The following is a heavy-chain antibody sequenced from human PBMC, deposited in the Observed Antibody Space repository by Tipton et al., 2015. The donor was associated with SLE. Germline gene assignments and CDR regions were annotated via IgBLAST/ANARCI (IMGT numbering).Heavy chain of an antibody. CDR1: GGSISTGIYY. CDR3: ARTNWGARRYFFDY. Sequence: TLSLTCTVSGGSISTGIYYCNWIRQPPGGGLEWMGRIYTSGSTNYNPSLESRVTISLDTSKNQFSLNLTSVTAADTAVYYCARTNWGARRYFFDYWGQGSLVTVSS. V-gene: IGHV4-61*02. D-gene: IGHD7-27*01. J-gene: IGHJ4*02. CDR2: IYTSGST.